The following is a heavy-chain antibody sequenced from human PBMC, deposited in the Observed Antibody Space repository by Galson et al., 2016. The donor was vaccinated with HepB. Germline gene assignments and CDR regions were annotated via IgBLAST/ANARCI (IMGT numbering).Heavy chain of an antibody. D-gene: IGHD3-22*01. V-gene: IGHV3-33*01. CDR2: IWYDGSDK. CDR1: GFTFSSYG. CDR3: ARAAHSSGYCDVFDI. J-gene: IGHJ3*02. Sequence: SLRLSCAASGFTFSSYGMHWVRQAPGKGLEWVAIIWYDGSDKYYADSVKGRFTISRDNSGNTVDLQMNSLRAENTAVYYCARAAHSSGYCDVFDIWGQGTKVTVSS.